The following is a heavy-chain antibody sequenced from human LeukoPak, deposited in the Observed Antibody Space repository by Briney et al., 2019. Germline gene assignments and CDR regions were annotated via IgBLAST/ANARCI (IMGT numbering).Heavy chain of an antibody. CDR2: IYYSGST. V-gene: IGHV4-59*08. CDR1: GGSISNYY. Sequence: SETLSLTCTVSGGSISNYYWSWIRQPPGKGLEWIGYIYYSGSTNYNPSLKSRVTISVDTSKNQFSLKLSSVTAADTAVHYCARLNIRGYYLMDVWGQGTTVTVSS. D-gene: IGHD3-3*01. CDR3: ARLNIRGYYLMDV. J-gene: IGHJ6*02.